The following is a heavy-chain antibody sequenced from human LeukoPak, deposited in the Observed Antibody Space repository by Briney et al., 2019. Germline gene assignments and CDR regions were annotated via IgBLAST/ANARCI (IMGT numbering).Heavy chain of an antibody. CDR1: GYTFTSYY. J-gene: IGHJ4*02. D-gene: IGHD6-19*01. Sequence: ASVKVPCKASGYTFTSYYMHWVRQAPGQGLEWMGIINPSGGSTSYAQKFQGRVTMTRDTSTSTVYMELSSLRSEDTAVYYCARDRFTREVAGMMSDYWGQGTLVTVSS. CDR3: ARDRFTREVAGMMSDY. V-gene: IGHV1-46*01. CDR2: INPSGGST.